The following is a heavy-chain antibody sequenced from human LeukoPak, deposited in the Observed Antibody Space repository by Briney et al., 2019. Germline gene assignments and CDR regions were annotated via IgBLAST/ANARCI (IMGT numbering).Heavy chain of an antibody. V-gene: IGHV1-8*01. D-gene: IGHD5-18*01. Sequence: EASVKVSCKASGYTFTSYDINWVRQATGQGLEWMGWMNLNSGNTGYAQKFQGRVTMTRDTSISTAYMELSSLTSEDTAVYYCARLGIYDGNSYGSFWGQGTLVTVSS. CDR2: MNLNSGNT. CDR1: GYTFTSYD. CDR3: ARLGIYDGNSYGSF. J-gene: IGHJ4*02.